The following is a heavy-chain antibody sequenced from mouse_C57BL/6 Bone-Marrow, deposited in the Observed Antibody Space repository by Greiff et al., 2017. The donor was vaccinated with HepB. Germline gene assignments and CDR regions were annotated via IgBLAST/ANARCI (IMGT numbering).Heavy chain of an antibody. J-gene: IGHJ2*01. CDR1: GYTFTDYY. Sequence: EVQLQQSGPVLVKPGASVKMSCKASGYTFTDYYMNWVKQSHGKSLEWIGVINPYNGGTSYNQKFKGKATLTVDKSSSTAYMELNSLTSEDSAVYYCARRDYGSSYDFDYWGQGTTLTVSS. V-gene: IGHV1-19*01. D-gene: IGHD1-1*01. CDR2: INPYNGGT. CDR3: ARRDYGSSYDFDY.